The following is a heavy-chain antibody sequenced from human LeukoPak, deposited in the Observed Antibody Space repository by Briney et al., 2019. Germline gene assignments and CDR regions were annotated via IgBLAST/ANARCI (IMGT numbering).Heavy chain of an antibody. Sequence: GSLRLSCAASGFTFSSYAMSWVRQAPGKGLEWVSVISGSGDSTYNADSVKGRFTISRDNSKNTLYLQMNSLRAEDTAVYYCAKAAMIVVVITTGIDYWGQGTLVTVSS. CDR2: ISGSGDST. CDR3: AKAAMIVVVITTGIDY. CDR1: GFTFSSYA. D-gene: IGHD3-22*01. V-gene: IGHV3-23*01. J-gene: IGHJ4*02.